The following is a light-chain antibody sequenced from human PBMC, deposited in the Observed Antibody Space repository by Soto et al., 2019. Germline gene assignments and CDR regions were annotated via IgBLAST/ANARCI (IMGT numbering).Light chain of an antibody. CDR3: SSYTGGSTYV. J-gene: IGLJ1*01. Sequence: QSALTQPASVSGSPGQSITISCTGTTSDIGGYKYVSWYQQHPGKAHKLMIYDVSNRPSGVSNRFSGSKSGNTATLTISGLPGEDEAEYYCSSYTGGSTYVFGTGTKLTVL. CDR2: DVS. V-gene: IGLV2-14*01. CDR1: TSDIGGYKY.